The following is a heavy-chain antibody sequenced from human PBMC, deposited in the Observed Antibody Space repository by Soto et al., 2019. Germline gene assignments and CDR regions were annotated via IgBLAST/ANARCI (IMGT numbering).Heavy chain of an antibody. V-gene: IGHV4-59*08. D-gene: IGHD4-17*01. CDR3: ARLISTVPSFFDY. Sequence: SETLSLTCTVSGGSISSYYWSWIRQPPGKGLEWIGYTYYSGSTNYNPSLKSRVTISVDTSKNQFSLKLSSVTAADTAVYYCARLISTVPSFFDYWGQGTLVTVSS. CDR1: GGSISSYY. J-gene: IGHJ4*02. CDR2: TYYSGST.